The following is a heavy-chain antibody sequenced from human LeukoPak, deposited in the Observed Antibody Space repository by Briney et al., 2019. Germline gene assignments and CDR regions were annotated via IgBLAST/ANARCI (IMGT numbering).Heavy chain of an antibody. Sequence: PGGSLRLYCAASGFTFSSYGMHWVRQAPGKGLEWVPLIWNDGSNKYYADSVKGRFTISRDNSKNTLFLQMNSLRVEDTAVYYCASERYYHGRDVWGQGTTVTVSS. CDR2: IWNDGSNK. J-gene: IGHJ6*01. CDR1: GFTFSSYG. CDR3: ASERYYHGRDV. V-gene: IGHV3-33*01.